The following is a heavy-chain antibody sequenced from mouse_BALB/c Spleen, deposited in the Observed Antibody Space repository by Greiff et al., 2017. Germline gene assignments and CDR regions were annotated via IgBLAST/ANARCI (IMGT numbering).Heavy chain of an antibody. J-gene: IGHJ4*01. CDR2: IYPGNVNT. CDR1: GYTFTSYY. Sequence: QVQLKQSGPELVKPGASVRISCKASGYTFTSYYIHWVKQRPGQGLEWIGWIYPGNVNTKYNEKFKGKATLTADKSSSTAYMQLSSLTSEDSAVYFCARDYGNYGYAMDYWGQGTSVTVSS. D-gene: IGHD2-1*01. V-gene: IGHV1S56*01. CDR3: ARDYGNYGYAMDY.